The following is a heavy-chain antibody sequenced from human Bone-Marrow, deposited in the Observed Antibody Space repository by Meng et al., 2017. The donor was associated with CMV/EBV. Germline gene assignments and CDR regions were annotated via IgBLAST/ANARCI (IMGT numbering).Heavy chain of an antibody. CDR3: ARGPHDYYDSSGYYY. Sequence: GESLKISCAASGFTFSDYYMSWIRQAPGKGLEWVSYISSSGSTIYYADSVKSRFTISRDNAKNSLYLQMNSLRAEDTAVYYCARGPHDYYDSSGYYYWGQGTLVTVSS. D-gene: IGHD3-22*01. CDR1: GFTFSDYY. J-gene: IGHJ4*02. V-gene: IGHV3-11*04. CDR2: ISSSGSTI.